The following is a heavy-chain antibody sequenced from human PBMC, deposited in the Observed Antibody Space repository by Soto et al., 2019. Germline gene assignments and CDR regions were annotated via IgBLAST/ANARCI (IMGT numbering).Heavy chain of an antibody. J-gene: IGHJ4*02. CDR3: TTGLGQQELAFDY. CDR1: GFTFNNAW. Sequence: EVQLVESGGGLVKPGGSLRLSCTASGFTFNNAWLSWVRQAPGKGLEWVGRIKSKTDGGTTDYAAPVKGRFTISRDDSENMLYLQMNSLKAEDTAVYYCTTGLGQQELAFDYWGQGTLLTVSS. D-gene: IGHD6-13*01. V-gene: IGHV3-15*01. CDR2: IKSKTDGGTT.